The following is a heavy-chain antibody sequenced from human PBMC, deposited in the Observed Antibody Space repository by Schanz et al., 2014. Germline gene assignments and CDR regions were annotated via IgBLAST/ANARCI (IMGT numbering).Heavy chain of an antibody. CDR3: ARGIGGYGASNYVDY. CDR2: ISVYNHNK. D-gene: IGHD5-12*01. Sequence: QVQLVQSGAEVKKPGASVRVSCKASGYIFIISGISWVRQAPGQGLEWMGWISVYNHNKEYDQKFQGRVTMTTDTSTSTAYMKLSSLRSEDTAVYACARGIGGYGASNYVDYWGQGTLVTVSS. V-gene: IGHV1-18*01. J-gene: IGHJ4*02. CDR1: GYIFIISG.